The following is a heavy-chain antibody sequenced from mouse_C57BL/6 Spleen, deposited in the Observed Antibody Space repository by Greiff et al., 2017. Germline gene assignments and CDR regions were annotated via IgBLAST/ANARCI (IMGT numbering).Heavy chain of an antibody. Sequence: QVQLQQSGAELAKPGASVTLSCKASGYTFTSYWMHWLTQRPGQGLEWIGYINPSSGYTKYNQKFKDKATLTADKSSSTAYMQLSSLTYEDSAVYYCARHYGLWYFDVWGTGTTVTVSS. D-gene: IGHD1-2*01. V-gene: IGHV1-7*01. J-gene: IGHJ1*03. CDR3: ARHYGLWYFDV. CDR1: GYTFTSYW. CDR2: INPSSGYT.